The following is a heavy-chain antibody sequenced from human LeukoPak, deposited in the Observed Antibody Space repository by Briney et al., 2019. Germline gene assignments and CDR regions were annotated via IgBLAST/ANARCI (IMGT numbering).Heavy chain of an antibody. CDR1: GYTFTGYY. CDR3: AKMGSGWGHLDY. CDR2: INPNSGGK. Sequence: ASVKVSCKASGYTFTGYYMHWVRQAPGQGLEWMGWINPNSGGKNYAQKFQGRVTMTRDTSISTAYMDLSRLRSDDTAVYYCAKMGSGWGHLDYWGQGALVTVSS. J-gene: IGHJ4*02. D-gene: IGHD6-19*01. V-gene: IGHV1-2*02.